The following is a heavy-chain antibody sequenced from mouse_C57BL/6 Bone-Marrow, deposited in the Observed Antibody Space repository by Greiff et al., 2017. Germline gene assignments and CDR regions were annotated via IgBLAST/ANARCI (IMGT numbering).Heavy chain of an antibody. CDR2: IRSKSNNYAT. CDR3: VKDYGSAWFAY. Sequence: GGGLVQPKGSLNLSCAVSGFSFNTYAMNRVRQAPGKGLEWVARIRSKSNNYATYYVDSVKDRFTISRDDSESMLYLQMNNWKTEDTAVDYCVKDYGSAWFAYWGQGTLVTVSA. CDR1: GFSFNTYA. D-gene: IGHD1-1*01. J-gene: IGHJ3*01. V-gene: IGHV10-1*01.